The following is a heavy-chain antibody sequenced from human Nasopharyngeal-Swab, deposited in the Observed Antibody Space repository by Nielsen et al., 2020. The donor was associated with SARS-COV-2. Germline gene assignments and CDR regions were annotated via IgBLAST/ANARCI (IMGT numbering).Heavy chain of an antibody. J-gene: IGHJ4*02. D-gene: IGHD3-16*01. CDR1: GDSITNTAYY. CDR3: ARTTHYDYVWGSHRPPNYFDY. Sequence: GSLRLSCSVSGDSITNTAYYWGWIRQPPGKGLEWIANIYYSGITYNNPSLKSRVTISVDTSKNKLSLRLRSVTTADTAVYYCARTTHYDYVWGSHRPPNYFDYWGQRTLVTVSS. V-gene: IGHV4-39*01. CDR2: IYYSGIT.